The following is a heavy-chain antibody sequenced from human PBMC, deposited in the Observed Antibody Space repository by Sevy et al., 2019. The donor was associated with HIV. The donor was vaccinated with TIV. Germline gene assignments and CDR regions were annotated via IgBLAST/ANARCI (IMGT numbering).Heavy chain of an antibody. V-gene: IGHV4-39*01. CDR2: IYYSGST. D-gene: IGHD5-18*01. J-gene: IGHJ6*02. CDR1: GGSISTSSYY. Sequence: SETLSLICTVSGGSISTSSYYWAWIRQPPGKGLEWIGSIYYSGSTYYNPSLKSRVTISVDRSKNQFSLNLRSVTAADTAAYYCARPASYSYYGMDVWGQGTTVTVSS. CDR3: ARPASYSYYGMDV.